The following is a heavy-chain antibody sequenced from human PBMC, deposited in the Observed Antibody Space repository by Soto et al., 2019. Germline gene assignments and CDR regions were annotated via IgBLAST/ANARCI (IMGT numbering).Heavy chain of an antibody. J-gene: IGHJ5*02. CDR1: GYAFTGYY. Sequence: ASVKVSCKASGYAFTGYYMHWVRQAPGQGLEWMGWINPNSGGTNYAQKFQGRVTMTRDTSISTAYMELSRLRSDDTAVYYCASAYCSGGSCWLDNWSDPWGQGALVTVSS. D-gene: IGHD2-15*01. CDR2: INPNSGGT. CDR3: ASAYCSGGSCWLDNWSDP. V-gene: IGHV1-2*02.